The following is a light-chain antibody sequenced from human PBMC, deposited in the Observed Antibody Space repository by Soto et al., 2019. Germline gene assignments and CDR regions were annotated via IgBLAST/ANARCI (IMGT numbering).Light chain of an antibody. CDR1: QSIDNW. Sequence: DIQMTQSPYTLSASVGDRVTITCRASQSIDNWLAWYQQKPGKAPKLLIYHVSSLESGVPSRFSGSGSGTQFTLTISSLQPDDFATYYCQQYNSYVYTFGHGTKVESK. J-gene: IGKJ2*01. CDR3: QQYNSYVYT. CDR2: HVS. V-gene: IGKV1-5*01.